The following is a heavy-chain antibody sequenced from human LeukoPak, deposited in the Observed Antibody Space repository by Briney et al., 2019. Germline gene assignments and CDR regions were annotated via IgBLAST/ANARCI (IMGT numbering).Heavy chain of an antibody. J-gene: IGHJ4*02. V-gene: IGHV3-23*01. CDR3: AKDRPPGTAAGYFDY. CDR2: ISGSGGST. D-gene: IGHD6-13*01. CDR1: GFTFSSYA. Sequence: TGGSLRLSCAASGFTFSSYAMSWVRQAPGKGLERVSAISGSGGSTYYADSVKGRFTISRDNSKNTLYLQMNSLRAEDTAVYYCAKDRPPGTAAGYFDYWGQGTLVTVSS.